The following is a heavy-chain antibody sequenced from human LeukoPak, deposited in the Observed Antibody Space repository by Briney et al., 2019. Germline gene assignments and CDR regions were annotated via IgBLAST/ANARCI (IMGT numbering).Heavy chain of an antibody. D-gene: IGHD1-26*01. Sequence: PGGSLRLSCAVSGFTFRTYWMHWVRQVPGKGLGWVSRINEDGSITNYADSVTGRFRISRDNAENTLYLQMNSLRAEDTAVYYCGRDLGGRSGLWGQGTLVTASS. J-gene: IGHJ4*02. CDR1: GFTFRTYW. CDR3: GRDLGGRSGL. CDR2: INEDGSIT. V-gene: IGHV3-74*01.